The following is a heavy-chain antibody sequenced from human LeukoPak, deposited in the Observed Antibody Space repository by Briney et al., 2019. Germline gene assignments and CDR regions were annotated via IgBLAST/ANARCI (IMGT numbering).Heavy chain of an antibody. CDR1: GGSFSGYY. J-gene: IGHJ5*02. D-gene: IGHD3-10*01. CDR2: INHSGST. Sequence: SETLSLTCAVYGGSFSGYYWSWIRQPPGKGLEWIGEINHSGSTNYNPSLKSRVTISVDTSKNQFSLKLSSVTAADTAVYYCAGLLWFGELSRGGNWFDPWGQGTLVTVSS. V-gene: IGHV4-34*01. CDR3: AGLLWFGELSRGGNWFDP.